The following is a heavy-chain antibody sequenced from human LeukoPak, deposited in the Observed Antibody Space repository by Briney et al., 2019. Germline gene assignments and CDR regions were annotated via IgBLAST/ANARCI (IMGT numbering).Heavy chain of an antibody. D-gene: IGHD5-12*01. CDR2: ISSSSSYI. Sequence: GGSLRLSCAASGFTFSSYSMNWVRQAPGKGLEWVSSISSSSSYIYYADSVKGRFTISRDNAKNSLYLQMNSLRAEDTAVYYCAREDSGYGTVLGYWGQGTLVTVSS. J-gene: IGHJ4*02. V-gene: IGHV3-21*01. CDR3: AREDSGYGTVLGY. CDR1: GFTFSSYS.